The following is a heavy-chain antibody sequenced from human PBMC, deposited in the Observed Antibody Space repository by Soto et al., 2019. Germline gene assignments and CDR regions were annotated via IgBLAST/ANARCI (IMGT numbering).Heavy chain of an antibody. V-gene: IGHV4-59*01. D-gene: IGHD2-2*01. CDR1: GGSISSYY. CDR2: VSYSGNT. CDR3: AKFCSTIDCPQGFDP. J-gene: IGHJ5*02. Sequence: QVQLQESGPGLMKPSETLSLTCTVSGGSISSYYWNWIRQPPGKGLEWIGYVSYSGNTNYNPSLKSRVIISADTSKNQFSLKLISVTAADTAVYYCAKFCSTIDCPQGFDPWGQGTLVTVSS.